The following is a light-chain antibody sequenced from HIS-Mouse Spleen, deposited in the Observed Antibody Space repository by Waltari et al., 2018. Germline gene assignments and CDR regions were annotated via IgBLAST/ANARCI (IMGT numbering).Light chain of an antibody. CDR2: AAS. V-gene: IGKV1-9*01. Sequence: DIQLTQSPSFLSASVGDRVTITCRASQGISSYLAWYQQKPGKAPKLLIYAASTLQSGVPWRFSGSGAGTEFTLTSSSLQHEDFATYYCQQLNSYPPTFGQGTKVEIK. CDR3: QQLNSYPPT. CDR1: QGISSY. J-gene: IGKJ1*01.